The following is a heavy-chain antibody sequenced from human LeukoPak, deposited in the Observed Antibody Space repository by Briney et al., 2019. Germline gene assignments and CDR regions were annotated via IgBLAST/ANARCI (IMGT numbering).Heavy chain of an antibody. J-gene: IGHJ4*02. CDR2: VNHSGTT. Sequence: SETLSLTCAVYGESFSGHYWSWIRQPPGKGLEWIGEVNHSGTTNYNPSLKSRVTISVDTSKNQFSLKLRSVTAADTAVYYCARRASVAATLDYWSQGTLVTVSS. CDR1: GESFSGHY. V-gene: IGHV4-34*01. CDR3: ARRASVAATLDY. D-gene: IGHD2-15*01.